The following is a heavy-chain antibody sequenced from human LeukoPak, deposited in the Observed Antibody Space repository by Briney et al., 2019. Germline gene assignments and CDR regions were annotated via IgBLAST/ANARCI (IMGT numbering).Heavy chain of an antibody. Sequence: ASVKVSCKASGGTFSSYTISWVRQAPGQGLEWMGRIIPILGIANYAQKFQGRVTITADKSTSTAYMELSSLRSEDTAVYYCAREKTGTKYYFDYWDQGTLVTVSS. D-gene: IGHD1-7*01. CDR3: AREKTGTKYYFDY. CDR2: IIPILGIA. V-gene: IGHV1-69*04. CDR1: GGTFSSYT. J-gene: IGHJ4*02.